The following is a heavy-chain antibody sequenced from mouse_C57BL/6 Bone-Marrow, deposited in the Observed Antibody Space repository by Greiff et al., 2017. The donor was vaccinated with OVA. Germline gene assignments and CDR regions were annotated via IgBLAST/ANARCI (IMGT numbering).Heavy chain of an antibody. D-gene: IGHD2-1*01. V-gene: IGHV1-50*01. CDR2: IDPSDSYT. J-gene: IGHJ2*01. CDR3: ARGRGNYVWGDFDN. CDR1: GYTFTSYW. Sequence: QVQLQQPGAELVKPGASVKLSCKASGYTFTSYWMQWVKQRPGQGLEWIGEIDPSDSYTNYNQKFKGKATLTVDTSSSTACMQLSSLTSEDSAVYYCARGRGNYVWGDFDNWGKGTTLTVSS.